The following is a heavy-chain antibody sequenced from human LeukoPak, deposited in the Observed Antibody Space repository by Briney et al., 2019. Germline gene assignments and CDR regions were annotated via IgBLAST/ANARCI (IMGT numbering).Heavy chain of an antibody. J-gene: IGHJ6*03. V-gene: IGHV1-2*02. D-gene: IGHD3-16*01. CDR1: GYTFTGYY. CDR2: INPNSGGT. CDR3: AQGDYYYYYMDV. Sequence: ASVKVSCKASGYTFTGYYMHWVRQAPGQGLESMGWINPNSGGTNYAQKFQGRVTMTRDTSISTAYMELSRLRSDDTAVYYCAQGDYYYYYMDVWGKGTTVTISS.